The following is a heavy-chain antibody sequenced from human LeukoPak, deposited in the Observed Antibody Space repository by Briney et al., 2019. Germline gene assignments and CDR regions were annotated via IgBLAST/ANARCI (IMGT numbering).Heavy chain of an antibody. J-gene: IGHJ4*02. CDR3: AAWNYYDSSGYPYYFDY. CDR2: IYSGGST. CDR1: GFTVSSNY. D-gene: IGHD3-22*01. V-gene: IGHV3-53*04. Sequence: GGGLRLSCAASGFTVSSNYMSWVRQAPGKGLEWVSVIYSGGSTYYADSVKGRFTISRHNSKNTLYLQMNSLRAEDTAVYYCAAWNYYDSSGYPYYFDYWGQGTLVTVSS.